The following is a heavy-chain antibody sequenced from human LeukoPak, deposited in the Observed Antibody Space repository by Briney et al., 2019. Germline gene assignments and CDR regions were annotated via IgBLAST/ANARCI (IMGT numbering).Heavy chain of an antibody. CDR2: ISSSSSYI. J-gene: IGHJ6*04. V-gene: IGHV3-21*01. CDR1: GFTVSSYS. Sequence: GGLRRLSCAASGFTVSSYSINWVRQAPGKGLEWVSSISSSSSYIYYADSVKGRFTISRDNAKNSLYLQMNSLRAEDTAVYYCARDGYCSSTSCWAMYYYYGMDVWGKGTTATVSS. CDR3: ARDGYCSSTSCWAMYYYYGMDV. D-gene: IGHD2-2*03.